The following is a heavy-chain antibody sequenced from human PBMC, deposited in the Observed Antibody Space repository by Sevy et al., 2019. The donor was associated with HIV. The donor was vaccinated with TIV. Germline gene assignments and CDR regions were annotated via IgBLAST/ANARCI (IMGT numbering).Heavy chain of an antibody. CDR2: ISYDGSNK. V-gene: IGHV3-30-3*01. J-gene: IGHJ4*02. CDR3: ARDRYSGSYSTLDY. D-gene: IGHD1-26*01. CDR1: GFTFSSYA. Sequence: GGSLRLSCAASGFTFSSYAMHRVRQAPGKGLEWVAVISYDGSNKYYADSVKGRFTISRDNSKNTLYLQMNSLRAEDTAVYYCARDRYSGSYSTLDYWGQGTLVTVSS.